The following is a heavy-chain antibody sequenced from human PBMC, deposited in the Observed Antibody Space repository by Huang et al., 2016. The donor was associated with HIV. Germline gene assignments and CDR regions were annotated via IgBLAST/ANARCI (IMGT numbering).Heavy chain of an antibody. J-gene: IGHJ5*02. Sequence: QLQLQESGPGLVKPSETLSLTCYVSGGSISNRNYYWGWIRQPPGKGLEWIGAIYYSGSTYYNPYLKRRVSISIDTAKNQCSLKLSSVTAADTAVYYCARLAWVYLNWFDPWGQGTLVTVSS. CDR1: GGSISNRNYY. CDR2: IYYSGST. V-gene: IGHV4-39*01. D-gene: IGHD6-13*01. CDR3: ARLAWVYLNWFDP.